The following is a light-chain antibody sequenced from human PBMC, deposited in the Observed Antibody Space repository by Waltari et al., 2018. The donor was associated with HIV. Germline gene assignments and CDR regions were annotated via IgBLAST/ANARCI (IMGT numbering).Light chain of an antibody. CDR2: EVR. V-gene: IGLV2-14*01. CDR3: SSYASSSNPYV. Sequence: QPPLTQAASVAGPPGQSFTISCPGTSSDVGGDNNVSWYQQPPGKAPQLMIYEVRNRPSGVSNRFTGSKSGNTASLTISGLQAEDEADYYCSSYASSSNPYVFGTGTKVTVL. CDR1: SSDVGGDNN. J-gene: IGLJ1*01.